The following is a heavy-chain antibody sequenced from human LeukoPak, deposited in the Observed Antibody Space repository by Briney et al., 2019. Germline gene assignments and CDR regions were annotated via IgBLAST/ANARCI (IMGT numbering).Heavy chain of an antibody. CDR1: GGSISSYY. D-gene: IGHD1-26*01. V-gene: IGHV4-59*08. J-gene: IGHJ4*02. CDR3: ARGARGSYSY. CDR2: IYYSGST. Sequence: SETLSLTCTVSGGSISSYYWSWIRQPPGKGLEWIGYIYYSGSTNYNPSLKSRVTISVDTSKNQFSLKLSSVTAADTAAYYCARGARGSYSYWGQGTLVTVSS.